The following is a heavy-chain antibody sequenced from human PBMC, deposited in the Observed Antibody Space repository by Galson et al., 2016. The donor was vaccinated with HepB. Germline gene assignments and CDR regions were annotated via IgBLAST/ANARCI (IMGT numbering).Heavy chain of an antibody. J-gene: IGHJ4*02. Sequence: AISGDSVSTNSAAWNWIRQSPSRGLEWLGRTYFRSKWYNDYALSVKSRITINPDTSKNQFSLQLKYVAPEDTAVYFCARSVNWAFDYWGPGTLVTVSS. CDR2: TYFRSKWYN. V-gene: IGHV6-1*01. CDR1: GDSVSTNSAA. D-gene: IGHD1-1*01. CDR3: ARSVNWAFDY.